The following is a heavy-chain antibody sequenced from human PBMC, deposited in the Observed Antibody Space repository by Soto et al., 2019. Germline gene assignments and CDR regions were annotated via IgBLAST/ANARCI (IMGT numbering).Heavy chain of an antibody. V-gene: IGHV3-13*01. D-gene: IGHD3-22*01. CDR2: IGTAGDT. CDR3: ARALYYYDSSGYYYFDY. Sequence: GESLRLSCAASGFTFSSYDMHWVRQATGKGLEWVSAIGTAGDTYYPGSVKGRFTISRENAKNSLYLQMNSLRAGDTAVYYCARALYYYDSSGYYYFDYWGQGTLVTVSS. J-gene: IGHJ4*02. CDR1: GFTFSSYD.